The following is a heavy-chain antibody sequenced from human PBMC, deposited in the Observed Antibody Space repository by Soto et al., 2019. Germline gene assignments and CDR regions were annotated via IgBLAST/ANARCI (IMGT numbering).Heavy chain of an antibody. J-gene: IGHJ4*02. Sequence: QVQLVESGGGVVQPGRSLRLSCAASGFSFSTYGMHWVRQAPGKGLEWVAVISNDGSNKDYADSLKGRSTISRDNSKSTVYLQMNSLRAEDTAVYYCATNLGITTFDRWGLGTLVTVSS. D-gene: IGHD4-4*01. CDR1: GFSFSTYG. V-gene: IGHV3-30*03. CDR3: ATNLGITTFDR. CDR2: ISNDGSNK.